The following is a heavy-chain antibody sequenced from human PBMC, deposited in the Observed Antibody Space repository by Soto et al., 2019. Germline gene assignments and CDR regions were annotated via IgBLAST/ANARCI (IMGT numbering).Heavy chain of an antibody. Sequence: QERLVQSGAELRRPGASVKISCRASGYNFPSSNVNWVRQASGQGPEWLGWMNAANGNAAFARDFQGRVTMPRDLSTDPPYLELGGLSSGDTAMYYCARAVGIGVTGLDLWGPGTFVTVS. J-gene: IGHJ5*02. CDR1: GYNFPSSN. CDR2: MNAANGNA. V-gene: IGHV1-8*01. D-gene: IGHD2-21*02. CDR3: ARAVGIGVTGLDL.